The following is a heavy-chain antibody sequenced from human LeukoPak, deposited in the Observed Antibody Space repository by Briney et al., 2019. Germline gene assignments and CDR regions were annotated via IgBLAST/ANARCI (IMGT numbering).Heavy chain of an antibody. D-gene: IGHD4-17*01. CDR2: IYYSGST. V-gene: IGHV4-39*01. CDR3: ARRRLRPEAFDI. J-gene: IGHJ3*02. CDR1: GGSISSSSYH. Sequence: PSETLSLTCSVFGGSISSSSYHWGWIRQPPGKGLEWIANIYYSGSTYYNPSLKSRITISVDTSKNQFSLKLNSVTATDTAVYYCARRRLRPEAFDIWGQGTMVTVSS.